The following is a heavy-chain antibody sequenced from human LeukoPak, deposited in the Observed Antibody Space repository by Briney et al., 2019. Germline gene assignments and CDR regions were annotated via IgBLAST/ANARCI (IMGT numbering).Heavy chain of an antibody. V-gene: IGHV4-59*12. CDR1: GGSISSYY. J-gene: IGHJ4*02. Sequence: PSETLSLTCTVSGGSISSYYWSWIRQPPGKGLEWIGYIYYSGSTNYNPSLKSRVTISVDTSKNQFSLKLSSVTAADTAVYYCARLGGGYSYGYVYWGQGTLVTVSS. D-gene: IGHD5-18*01. CDR3: ARLGGGYSYGYVY. CDR2: IYYSGST.